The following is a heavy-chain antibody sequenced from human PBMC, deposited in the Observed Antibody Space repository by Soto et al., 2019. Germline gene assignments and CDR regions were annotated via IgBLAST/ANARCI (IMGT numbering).Heavy chain of an antibody. J-gene: IGHJ6*02. Sequence: SDTLSLTCTVSGGSISSYYWSWIRQPPGKGLEWIGYIYYSGSTNYNPSLKSRVTISVDTSKNQFSLKLSSVTAADTAVYYCARDQTYTSSSKYGMDVWGQGTTVTVSS. CDR2: IYYSGST. CDR3: ARDQTYTSSSKYGMDV. D-gene: IGHD6-13*01. CDR1: GGSISSYY. V-gene: IGHV4-59*01.